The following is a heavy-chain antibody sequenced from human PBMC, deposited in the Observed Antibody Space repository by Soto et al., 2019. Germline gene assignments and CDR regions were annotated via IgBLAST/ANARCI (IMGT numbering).Heavy chain of an antibody. CDR2: IYWDGAK. J-gene: IGHJ5*02. Sequence: QITLKESGPTLVKPTQTLTLTCTFSGFSLSTTGVGVGWIRQPPGKALDWLALIYWDGAKRYSPSLKSRLTITKDTSKNQVLLTMTNMDPVDTATYYCAHRVGGQLSWGQGTLVTVSS. CDR1: GFSLSTTGVG. D-gene: IGHD1-1*01. V-gene: IGHV2-5*02. CDR3: AHRVGGQLS.